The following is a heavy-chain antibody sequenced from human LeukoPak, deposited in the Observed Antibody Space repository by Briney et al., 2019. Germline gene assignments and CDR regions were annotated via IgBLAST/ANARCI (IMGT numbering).Heavy chain of an antibody. D-gene: IGHD3-3*01. J-gene: IGHJ4*02. V-gene: IGHV3-7*01. CDR1: GFIFTNYF. CDR3: ATDRGWRTSGYYLYYFEY. Sequence: GGSLRLSCEASGFIFTNYFMSWVRQAPGKGLEWVASMKHDGSEKYYVDSVRGRFTISRDNTMNSLYLQMSSLRAEDTAVYYCATDRGWRTSGYYLYYFEYWGQGTLVTYSS. CDR2: MKHDGSEK.